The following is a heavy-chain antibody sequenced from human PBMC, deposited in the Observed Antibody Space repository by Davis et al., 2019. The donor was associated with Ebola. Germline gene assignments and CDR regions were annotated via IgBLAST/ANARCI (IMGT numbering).Heavy chain of an antibody. J-gene: IGHJ3*02. CDR2: IRYSGST. D-gene: IGHD3-22*01. V-gene: IGHV4-59*11. Sequence: PSETLSLTCTVSGDSITSHYWSWIRQPPGKGLEWIGYIRYSGSTTSNPSLKSRVTISVETTKTHFSLNLNSVTAADTAVYYCARDRSDSSALEIWGQGTMVTVSS. CDR1: GDSITSHY. CDR3: ARDRSDSSALEI.